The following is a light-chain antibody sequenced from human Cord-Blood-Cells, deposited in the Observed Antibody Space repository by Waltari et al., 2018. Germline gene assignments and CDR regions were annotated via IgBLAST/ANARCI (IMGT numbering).Light chain of an antibody. V-gene: IGKV2-30*02. CDR3: QQYNNWPGT. J-gene: IGKJ1*01. CDR1: QSLVHSDGNTY. CDR2: KVS. Sequence: DVVMTQSPLSLPVTLGQPASISCRSNQSLVHSDGNTYLNWFQQRPGQSPRRLIYKVSNRDSGVPDRFSGSGSGTEFTLTISSLQSEDFAVYYCQQYNNWPGTFGQGTKVEIK.